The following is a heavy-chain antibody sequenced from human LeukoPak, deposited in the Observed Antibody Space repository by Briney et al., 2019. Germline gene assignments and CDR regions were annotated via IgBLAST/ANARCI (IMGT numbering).Heavy chain of an antibody. V-gene: IGHV1-2*02. CDR1: GYTFIGYY. CDR2: INPNSGGT. Sequence: ASVKVSCKTSGYTFIGYYIHWVRQAPGQGLEWMGWINPNSGGTNYAQKFQGRVTMTRDTSISTAYMELSRLRSDDTAVYYCARARVYLSWFDPWGQGTLVTVSS. CDR3: ARARVYLSWFDP. D-gene: IGHD2/OR15-2a*01. J-gene: IGHJ5*02.